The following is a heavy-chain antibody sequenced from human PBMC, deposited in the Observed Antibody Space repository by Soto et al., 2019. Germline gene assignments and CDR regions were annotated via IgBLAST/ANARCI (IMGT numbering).Heavy chain of an antibody. CDR1: GYTFTNYA. Sequence: ASVKVSCKASGYTFTNYAMHWVRQAPGQRLEWMGWINAGNGNTKYSQKFQGRVTMTEDTSTDTAYMELSSLRSEDTAVYYCATQYSSGWSGLWFDPWGQGTLVTVSS. CDR2: INAGNGNT. J-gene: IGHJ5*02. CDR3: ATQYSSGWSGLWFDP. V-gene: IGHV1-3*01. D-gene: IGHD6-19*01.